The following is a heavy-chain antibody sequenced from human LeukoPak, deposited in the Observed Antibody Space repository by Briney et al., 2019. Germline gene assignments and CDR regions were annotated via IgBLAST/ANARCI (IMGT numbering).Heavy chain of an antibody. Sequence: GGSLRLSCAASGFTFSSYWMHWVRQAPGKGLVWVSRIHSDGSITSYADSVKGRFTISRDDAKNSLFLQMSSLTVEDTAIYYCARDLKGDGARRHTFDYWGQGTLVTVSS. D-gene: IGHD6-6*01. CDR2: IHSDGSIT. CDR3: ARDLKGDGARRHTFDY. CDR1: GFTFSSYW. J-gene: IGHJ4*02. V-gene: IGHV3-74*01.